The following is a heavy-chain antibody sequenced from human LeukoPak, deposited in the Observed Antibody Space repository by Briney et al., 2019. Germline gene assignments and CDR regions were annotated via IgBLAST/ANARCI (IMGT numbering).Heavy chain of an antibody. Sequence: AGGSLRLSCAASGSTFSMYWMNWVRQAPGKGLEWVANIKQDGRERYYVDSVRGRFTISRDNAKKSVYLQMDSLRAEDTAVYYCAEGQGWVADQWGQGTLVTVSS. D-gene: IGHD1-26*01. CDR2: IKQDGRER. CDR1: GSTFSMYW. CDR3: AEGQGWVADQ. J-gene: IGHJ5*02. V-gene: IGHV3-7*05.